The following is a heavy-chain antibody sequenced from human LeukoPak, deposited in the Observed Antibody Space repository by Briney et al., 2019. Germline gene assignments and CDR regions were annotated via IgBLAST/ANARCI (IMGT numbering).Heavy chain of an antibody. CDR1: GYTSSCSR. D-gene: IGHD6-19*01. CDR3: ARDVWSNGWTPFDC. J-gene: IGHJ4*02. Sequence: ASVKVSCKASGYTSSCSRISWVRQAPGQRLEWMGWFSAASSNTYYVQKLQGRLSMATDTSTSTANMELRSVRSDDTAVYYCARDVWSNGWTPFDCWGQGTLVTVSS. CDR2: FSAASSNT. V-gene: IGHV1-18*01.